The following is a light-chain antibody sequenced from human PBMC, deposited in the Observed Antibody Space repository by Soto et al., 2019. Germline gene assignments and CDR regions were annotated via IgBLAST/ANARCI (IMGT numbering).Light chain of an antibody. V-gene: IGKV3-15*01. Sequence: EIVRTQSPATLSVSPGESATLSCRASQSISSELPWYQQKPGQPPRLLIYGASTRATGVPARFTGSGSGSDFTLTISGLQSEDFAVYYCQQGHNWPLTFGQGTRLEI. CDR2: GAS. CDR1: QSISSE. J-gene: IGKJ2*01. CDR3: QQGHNWPLT.